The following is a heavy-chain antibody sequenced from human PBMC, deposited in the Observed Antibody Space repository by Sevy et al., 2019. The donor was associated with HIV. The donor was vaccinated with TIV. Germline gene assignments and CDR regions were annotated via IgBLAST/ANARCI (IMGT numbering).Heavy chain of an antibody. V-gene: IGHV3-33*06. D-gene: IGHD3-3*01. Sequence: GGSLRLSCAASGFTFSNYGMHWVRQAPGKGLEWAAVIWYDGSYEYYADSVKGRFTISRDNAKSTLYLQMNSLRAEDTAVYYCAKTFAIFGVLMSPDFDSWGQGTLVTVSS. CDR2: IWYDGSYE. CDR3: AKTFAIFGVLMSPDFDS. J-gene: IGHJ5*01. CDR1: GFTFSNYG.